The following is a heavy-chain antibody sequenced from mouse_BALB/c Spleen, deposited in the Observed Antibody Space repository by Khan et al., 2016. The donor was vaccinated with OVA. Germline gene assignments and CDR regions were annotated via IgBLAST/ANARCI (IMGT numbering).Heavy chain of an antibody. Sequence: QVRLQQSGPEVKKPGETVKISCKVSGYSFTNYGMNWVRQAPGKGLKWMGWINTYTGEPTYADDFKGRFAFSLETSASTAYLQINNLKNEDTATYFCASGGDWYFDVWGAGTTVTVSS. V-gene: IGHV9-3-1*01. CDR3: ASGGDWYFDV. CDR2: INTYTGEP. J-gene: IGHJ1*01. D-gene: IGHD1-1*02. CDR1: GYSFTNYG.